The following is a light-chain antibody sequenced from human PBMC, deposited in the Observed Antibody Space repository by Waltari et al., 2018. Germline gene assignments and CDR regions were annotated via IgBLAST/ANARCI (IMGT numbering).Light chain of an antibody. CDR2: EVS. V-gene: IGLV2-8*01. CDR1: TPYVGGSNS. J-gene: IGLJ1*01. Sequence: QSALTKPPSASGSPGQSVAISCTGNTPYVGGSNSVSWYQQHPGKAPKLIIYEVSKRPSGVPDRFSGSKSGRTASLTVSGLQAEDEADYYCNSYAGSNNFVFGTGTKVTVL. CDR3: NSYAGSNNFV.